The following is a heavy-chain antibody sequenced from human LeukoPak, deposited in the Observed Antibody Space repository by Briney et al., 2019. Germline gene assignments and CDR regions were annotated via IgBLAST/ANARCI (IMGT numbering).Heavy chain of an antibody. CDR1: GFTFSSYW. D-gene: IGHD3-22*01. V-gene: IGHV3-74*01. CDR2: INSDGSST. CDR3: ARDYYDSSGYYGNDY. J-gene: IGHJ4*02. Sequence: GGSLRLSCAASGFTFSSYWMHWVRQAPGKGLVWVSRINSDGSSTSYADSVKGRFTISRDSAKNTLYLQMNSLRAEDTAVYYCARDYYDSSGYYGNDYWGQGTLVTVSS.